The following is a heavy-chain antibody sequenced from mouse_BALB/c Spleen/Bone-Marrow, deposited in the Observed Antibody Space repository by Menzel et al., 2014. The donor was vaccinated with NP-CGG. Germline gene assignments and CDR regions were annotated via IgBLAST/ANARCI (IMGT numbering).Heavy chain of an antibody. Sequence: EVKLMESGGGLVQPGGSLKLSCAASGFDFSRYWMTWVRQAPGKGLEWIGEINPASSTINYTPSLKDEFIISRDNAKNTLYLQMSKVRSEDTALYYCAKNYYYGYVAYWGQGTLVTVSA. CDR1: GFDFSRYW. D-gene: IGHD1-2*01. CDR2: INPASSTI. CDR3: AKNYYYGYVAY. J-gene: IGHJ3*01. V-gene: IGHV4-1*02.